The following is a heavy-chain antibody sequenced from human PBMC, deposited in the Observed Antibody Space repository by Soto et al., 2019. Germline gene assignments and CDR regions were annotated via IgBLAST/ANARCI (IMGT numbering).Heavy chain of an antibody. D-gene: IGHD3-3*01. CDR1: GNIFTSQY. J-gene: IGHJ4*02. CDR3: FRDVGD. Sequence: QVQLVQSGAEVKKPGASVKVSCKVSGNIFTSQYMHWVRQAPGQGLEWMAMINPSGGRTSYAQMFQGRVTMPRDTSTSTVHMELNSLRSEDTAVYYCFRDVGDWGQGTLVTVSS. CDR2: INPSGGRT. V-gene: IGHV1-46*03.